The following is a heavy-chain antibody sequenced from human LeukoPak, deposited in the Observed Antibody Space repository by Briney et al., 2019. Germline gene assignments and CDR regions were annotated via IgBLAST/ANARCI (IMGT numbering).Heavy chain of an antibody. CDR2: ISGSGGST. Sequence: PGGSLRLSCAASGFTFSSYAMSWVRQAPGKGLEWVSAISGSGGSTYYADSVKGRFTISRDNSKNTLYLQMNSLRAGDTAVYYCAKDRYLRDDAFDIWGQGTMVTVSS. CDR3: AKDRYLRDDAFDI. J-gene: IGHJ3*02. D-gene: IGHD1-26*01. CDR1: GFTFSSYA. V-gene: IGHV3-23*01.